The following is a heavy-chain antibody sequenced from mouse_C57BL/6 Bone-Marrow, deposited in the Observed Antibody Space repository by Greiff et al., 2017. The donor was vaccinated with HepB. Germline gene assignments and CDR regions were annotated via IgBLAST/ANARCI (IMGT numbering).Heavy chain of an antibody. Sequence: EVHLVESGGDLVKPGGSLKLSCAASGFTFSSYGMSWVRQTPDKRLEWVATISSGGSYTYYPDSVKGRFTISRDNAKNTLYLHMSSLKSEDTAMYYCAKVSLALYWYFDVWGTGTTVTVSS. CDR3: AKVSLALYWYFDV. D-gene: IGHD2-14*01. CDR1: GFTFSSYG. J-gene: IGHJ1*03. V-gene: IGHV5-6*01. CDR2: ISSGGSYT.